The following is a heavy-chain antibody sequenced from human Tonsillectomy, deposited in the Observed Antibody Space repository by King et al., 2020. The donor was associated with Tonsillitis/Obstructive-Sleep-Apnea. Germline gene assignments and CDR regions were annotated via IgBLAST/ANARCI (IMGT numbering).Heavy chain of an antibody. CDR1: GFTFSDYY. V-gene: IGHV3-11*05. CDR2: ISSISSYT. D-gene: IGHD3-3*01. CDR3: ARDLCDFWSGPDYYYYMDV. J-gene: IGHJ6*03. Sequence: QLVQSGGGLVKPGGSRRLSCAASGFTFSDYYMSWIRQAPGKGLEWVSYISSISSYTNYANSVKGRFTISRDNAKNSLYLQMNSLRAEDTAVYYCARDLCDFWSGPDYYYYMDVWGKGTTVTVSS.